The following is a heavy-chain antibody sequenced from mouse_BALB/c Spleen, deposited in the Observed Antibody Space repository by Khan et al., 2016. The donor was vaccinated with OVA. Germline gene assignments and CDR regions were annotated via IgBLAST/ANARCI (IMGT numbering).Heavy chain of an antibody. CDR1: GYSITSDYS. D-gene: IGHD3-3*01. Sequence: QRQESGPGLVKPSQSLSLTCTVTGYSITSDYSWNWIRQFPGNRLEWMGYISYSGSTSYTPSLKSRISITRDTSKNQFFLQLNSVTAEDTATYYCARGRGYWGQGTLVTVSA. CDR2: ISYSGST. J-gene: IGHJ3*02. CDR3: ARGRGY. V-gene: IGHV3-2*02.